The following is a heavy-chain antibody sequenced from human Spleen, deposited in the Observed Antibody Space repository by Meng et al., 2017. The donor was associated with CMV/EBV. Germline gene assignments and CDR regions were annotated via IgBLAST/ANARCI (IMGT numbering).Heavy chain of an antibody. CDR1: GFSFSNYA. CDR3: AKAVGRSSGWSGPDH. D-gene: IGHD6-19*01. Sequence: SGFSFSNYARNWVRQAPGKGLEWVSVIYSAGTFTYYADSVKGRFTISRDNSKNTLYLQMSRLRAEDTALYYCAKAVGRSSGWSGPDHWGQGTLVTVSS. CDR2: IYSAGTFT. J-gene: IGHJ4*02. V-gene: IGHV3-23*03.